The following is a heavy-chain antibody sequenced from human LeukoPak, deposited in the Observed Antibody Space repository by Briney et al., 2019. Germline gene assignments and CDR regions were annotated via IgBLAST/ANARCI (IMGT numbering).Heavy chain of an antibody. CDR1: GGSISNYY. Sequence: SETLSLTCTVSGGSISNYYWSWIRQPPGKGLEWIGYIYYSGSTNYNPSLKSRVTISVDTSKNQFSLKLSSVTAADTAVYYCARGVPYDYVWGSYRGYYDYWGQGTLVTVSS. CDR2: IYYSGST. V-gene: IGHV4-59*12. J-gene: IGHJ4*02. CDR3: ARGVPYDYVWGSYRGYYDY. D-gene: IGHD3-16*02.